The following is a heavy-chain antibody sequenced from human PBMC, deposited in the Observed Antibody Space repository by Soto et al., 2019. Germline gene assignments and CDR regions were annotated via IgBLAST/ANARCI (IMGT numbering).Heavy chain of an antibody. CDR3: ARRYAFWSGYGWFYP. D-gene: IGHD3-3*01. V-gene: IGHV1-18*04. J-gene: IGHJ5*02. CDR2: ISAYTGNT. Sequence: QVQLVPSGAEVKKPGASVPVSCQASSYTCTSYGISCVRQAPGQGLEWMGWISAYTGNTNYAQKLQGRVTMTTDTSTSRAYMEMRSLISADRAVYYCARRYAFWSGYGWFYPWGQGTLVTVSS. CDR1: SYTCTSYG.